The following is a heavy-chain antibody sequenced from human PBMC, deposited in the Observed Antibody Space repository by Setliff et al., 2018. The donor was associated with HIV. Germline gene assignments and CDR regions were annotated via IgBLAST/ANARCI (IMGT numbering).Heavy chain of an antibody. J-gene: IGHJ6*03. CDR2: MNPDSRNT. V-gene: IGHV1-8*02. D-gene: IGHD3-22*01. CDR1: GYTFGNYD. CDR3: ARARTDYYDRRRRSHYYIDV. Sequence: ASVKVSCKPSGYTFGNYDINWVRQAAGQGLEWMGWMNPDSRNTGYAQRFEGRVTLTWDTSISTAYLELNHLKSDDTAVYYCARARTDYYDRRRRSHYYIDVWARGATVTVS.